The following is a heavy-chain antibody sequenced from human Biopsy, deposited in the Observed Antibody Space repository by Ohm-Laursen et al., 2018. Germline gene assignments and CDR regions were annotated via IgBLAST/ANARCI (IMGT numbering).Heavy chain of an antibody. CDR1: GFKFDDYA. D-gene: IGHD2/OR15-2a*01. CDR3: ARDISPSTFPENTLDI. V-gene: IGHV3-9*01. J-gene: IGHJ3*02. Sequence: SLRLSCAAAGFKFDDYAMHWVRQTPGKGLEWVSGMSRNNGFIGYADSVRGRFTTSRDNGQNSLYLQMNNLITKDTAVYYCARDISPSTFPENTLDIWGQGTMVTVSS. CDR2: MSRNNGFI.